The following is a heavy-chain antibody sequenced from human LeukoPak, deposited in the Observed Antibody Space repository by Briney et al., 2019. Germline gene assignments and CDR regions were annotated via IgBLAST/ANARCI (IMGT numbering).Heavy chain of an antibody. CDR1: GGSISSGDYY. V-gene: IGHV4-30-4*01. CDR2: IYYSGST. D-gene: IGHD3-9*01. J-gene: IGHJ4*02. Sequence: SETLSRTCTVSGGSISSGDYYWSWIRQPPGKGLEWIGYIYYSGSTYYNPSLKSRVTISVDTSKNQFSLKLSSVTAADTAVYYCAREWDILTGYYTFDYWGQGTLVTVSS. CDR3: AREWDILTGYYTFDY.